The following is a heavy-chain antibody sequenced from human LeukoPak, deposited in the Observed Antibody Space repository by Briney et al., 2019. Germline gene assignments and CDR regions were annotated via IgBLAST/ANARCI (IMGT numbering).Heavy chain of an antibody. CDR3: ARPPSRGYSSSFEY. CDR1: GYSFPTYW. CDR2: IYPDESNI. V-gene: IGHV5-51*01. Sequence: GESLKISCQGSGYSFPTYWIAWMRQMPGKGQEWMGIIYPDESNIRYSTSFQGQVTISADKSISSAYLQWSSLKASDTAMYYCARPPSRGYSSSFEYWGQGTLVTVSS. J-gene: IGHJ4*02. D-gene: IGHD2-2*03.